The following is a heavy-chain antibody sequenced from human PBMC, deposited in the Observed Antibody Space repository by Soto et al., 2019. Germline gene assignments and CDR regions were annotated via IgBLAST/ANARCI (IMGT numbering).Heavy chain of an antibody. CDR3: ARDSSGWSRGEDYGMDV. CDR2: IIPIFGTA. V-gene: IGHV1-69*13. J-gene: IGHJ6*02. D-gene: IGHD6-19*01. CDR1: GGTFSSYA. Sequence: SVKVSCKASGGTFSSYAISWVRQAPGQGLEWMGGIIPIFGTANYAQKFQGRVTITADESTSTAYMELSSLRSEDTAVYYCARDSSGWSRGEDYGMDVWGQGTTVTV.